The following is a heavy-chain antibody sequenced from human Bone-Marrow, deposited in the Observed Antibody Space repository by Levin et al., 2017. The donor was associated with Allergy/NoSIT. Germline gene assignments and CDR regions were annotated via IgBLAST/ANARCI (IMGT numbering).Heavy chain of an antibody. D-gene: IGHD5-18*01. CDR2: ISSTTTTT. V-gene: IGHV3-48*01. CDR1: GFTFGSYN. Sequence: GGSLRLSCAASGFTFGSYNMNWVRQAPGRGLEWVAYISSTTTTTYYADSVQGRFTISRDNAKNSLYLQMHSLRAEDTAVYFCARDFGYGYRFDYWGQGTLVTVSS. J-gene: IGHJ4*02. CDR3: ARDFGYGYRFDY.